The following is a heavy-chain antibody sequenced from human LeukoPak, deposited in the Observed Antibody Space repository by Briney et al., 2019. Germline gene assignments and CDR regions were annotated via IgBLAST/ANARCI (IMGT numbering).Heavy chain of an antibody. J-gene: IGHJ4*02. D-gene: IGHD2-2*01. CDR1: GITFSNAW. CDR3: TTGGVVVPAAMPDSWVDY. V-gene: IGHV3-15*01. CDR2: IKSKTDGGTT. Sequence: GSLRLSCAASGITFSNAWMSWVRQAPGKGLEWVGRIKSKTDGGTTDYAAPVKGRFTISRDDSKNTLYLQMNSLKTEDTAVYYCTTGGVVVPAAMPDSWVDYWGQGTLVTVSS.